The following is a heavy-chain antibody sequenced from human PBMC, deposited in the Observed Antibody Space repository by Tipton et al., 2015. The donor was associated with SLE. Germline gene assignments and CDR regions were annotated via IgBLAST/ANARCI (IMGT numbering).Heavy chain of an antibody. Sequence: TLSLTCTVSGGSISSGGYYWSWIRQHPGKGLEWIGYIYYSGSTYYNPSLKSRVTISVDTSKNEFSVRLSSVTAADTAVYYCAREACSGGNCWFDYWGQGTLVTVSS. CDR1: GGSISSGGYY. CDR2: IYYSGST. J-gene: IGHJ4*02. D-gene: IGHD2-15*01. CDR3: AREACSGGNCWFDY. V-gene: IGHV4-31*03.